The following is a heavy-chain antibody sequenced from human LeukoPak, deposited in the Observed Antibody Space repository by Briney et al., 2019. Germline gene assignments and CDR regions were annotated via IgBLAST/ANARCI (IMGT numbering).Heavy chain of an antibody. V-gene: IGHV5-51*01. D-gene: IGHD7-27*01. Sequence: GESLKISCKGSGYSFTSYWIGWVRQMPGKGLEWMGIIYPGDSDTRYSPSFQGQVTISADKSISTAYLQWSSLKASDTAMYYLGKNRRGKVDQYYYGMDVWGQGTTVTVSS. J-gene: IGHJ6*02. CDR1: GYSFTSYW. CDR2: IYPGDSDT. CDR3: GKNRRGKVDQYYYGMDV.